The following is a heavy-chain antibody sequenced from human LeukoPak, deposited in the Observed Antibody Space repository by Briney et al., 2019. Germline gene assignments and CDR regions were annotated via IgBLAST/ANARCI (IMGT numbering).Heavy chain of an antibody. J-gene: IGHJ3*02. V-gene: IGHV4-59*01. Sequence: PSETLSLTCTVSGGSISSYYWSWIRQPPGEGLEWIGYIYYSGSTNYNPSLKSRVTISVDTSKNQFSLKLSSVTAADTAVYYCAREGRLLWFGESTADAFDIWGQGTMVTVSS. CDR3: AREGRLLWFGESTADAFDI. D-gene: IGHD3-10*01. CDR2: IYYSGST. CDR1: GGSISSYY.